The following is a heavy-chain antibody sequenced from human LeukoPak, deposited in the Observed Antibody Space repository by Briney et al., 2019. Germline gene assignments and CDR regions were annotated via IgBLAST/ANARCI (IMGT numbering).Heavy chain of an antibody. Sequence: ASVKVSCKASGYTFTGYYMHWVRQAPGQGLEWMGWINPNSGGTNYAQKFQGRVTMTTDTSTSTAYMELRSLRSDDTAVYYCARVEQQLVHYFDYWGQGTLVTVSS. V-gene: IGHV1-2*02. CDR1: GYTFTGYY. D-gene: IGHD6-13*01. J-gene: IGHJ4*02. CDR2: INPNSGGT. CDR3: ARVEQQLVHYFDY.